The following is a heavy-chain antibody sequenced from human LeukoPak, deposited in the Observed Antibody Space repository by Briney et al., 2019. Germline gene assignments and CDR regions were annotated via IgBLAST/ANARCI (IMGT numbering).Heavy chain of an antibody. CDR1: GFTFSSYW. D-gene: IGHD1-26*01. CDR2: IKQDGSEK. CDR3: ARDRYQSGSYSYYYYYGMDV. Sequence: GGSLRLSCAASGFTFSSYWMSWVRQAPGKGLEWVANIKQDGSEKYYVDSVKGRFTISRDNAKNSLYLQMNSLGAEDTAVYYCARDRYQSGSYSYYYYYGMDVWGQGTTVTVSS. V-gene: IGHV3-7*01. J-gene: IGHJ6*02.